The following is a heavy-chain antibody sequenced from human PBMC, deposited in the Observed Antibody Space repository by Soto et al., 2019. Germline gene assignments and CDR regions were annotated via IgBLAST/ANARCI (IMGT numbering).Heavy chain of an antibody. CDR3: AREPYHYDSSGYYDY. Sequence: SETLSLTCTVSGGSTTSGVYYWNWIRHPPGKGLEWIAYIHHSGSNYHNPSLKSRVTISVDTSKNQVSLKLSSVTAADTAVYYCAREPYHYDSSGYYDYWGQGTLVTVSS. D-gene: IGHD3-22*01. CDR2: IHHSGSN. V-gene: IGHV4-31*03. CDR1: GGSTTSGVYY. J-gene: IGHJ4*02.